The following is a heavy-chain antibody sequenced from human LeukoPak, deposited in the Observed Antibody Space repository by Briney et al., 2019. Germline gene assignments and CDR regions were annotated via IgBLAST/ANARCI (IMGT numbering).Heavy chain of an antibody. J-gene: IGHJ4*02. CDR3: ARGHLGVVITALGY. D-gene: IGHD3-3*01. CDR1: GYTFTSYG. V-gene: IGHV1-18*01. CDR2: ISAYNGNT. Sequence: ASVKASCKASGYTFTSYGISWVRQAPGQGLEWMGWISAYNGNTNYAQKLQGRVTMTTDTSTSTAYMELRSLRSDDTAVYYCARGHLGVVITALGYWGQGTLVTVSS.